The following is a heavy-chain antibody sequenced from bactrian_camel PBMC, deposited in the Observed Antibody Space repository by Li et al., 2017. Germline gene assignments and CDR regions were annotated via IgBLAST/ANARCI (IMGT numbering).Heavy chain of an antibody. V-gene: IGHV3S31*01. D-gene: IGHD2*01. CDR1: GFIFSDYA. CDR2: LDSGTGRT. J-gene: IGHJ6*01. Sequence: VQLVESGGGLVQPGGSLRLSCAASGFIFSDYAMTWVRQAPGKGLEWVSGLDSGTGRTYYADAVKGRFTISRDNAKNTLYLQLNSLNAEDTAMYYCAKGALSTIKYNENSAWGQGTQVTVS. CDR3: AKGALSTIKYNENSA.